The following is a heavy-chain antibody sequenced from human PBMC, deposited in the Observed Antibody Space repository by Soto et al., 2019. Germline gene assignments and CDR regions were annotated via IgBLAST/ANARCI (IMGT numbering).Heavy chain of an antibody. D-gene: IGHD3-3*01. Sequence: EVQLVESGGGLVKPGGSLRLSCAASGFTFSSYSMNWVRQAPGKGLEWVSSISSSSSYIYYADSVKGRFTISRDNAKNSLYLQMNSLRAEDTAVYYCASPSTDYDFWSGYYYYYMDVWGKGTTVTVSS. CDR3: ASPSTDYDFWSGYYYYYMDV. CDR1: GFTFSSYS. J-gene: IGHJ6*03. V-gene: IGHV3-21*01. CDR2: ISSSSSYI.